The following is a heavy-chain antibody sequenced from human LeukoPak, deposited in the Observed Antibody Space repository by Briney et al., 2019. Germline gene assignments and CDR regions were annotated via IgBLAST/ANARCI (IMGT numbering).Heavy chain of an antibody. CDR1: GGSISSSSYY. J-gene: IGHJ4*02. D-gene: IGHD6-6*01. V-gene: IGHV4-39*01. CDR2: IYYSGST. CDR3: ARLIAARPNMRDY. Sequence: PSETLSLTCPVSGGSISSSSYYWGWIRQPPGKGLEWIGSIYYSGSTYYNPSLKSRVTISADTSKNQFSLKLSSVTAADTAVYYCARLIAARPNMRDYWGQGTLVTVSS.